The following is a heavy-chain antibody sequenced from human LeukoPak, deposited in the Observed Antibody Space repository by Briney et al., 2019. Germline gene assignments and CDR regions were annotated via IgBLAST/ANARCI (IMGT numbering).Heavy chain of an antibody. CDR2: INHSGST. Sequence: SETLSLTCAVYGGSFSGYYWSWIRQPPGKGLEWIGEINHSGSTNYNPSLKSRVTISVDTSKNQFSLKLSSVTAADTAVYYCARAMITFGGVIPLDYWGQGTLVTVSS. D-gene: IGHD3-16*02. J-gene: IGHJ4*02. CDR1: GGSFSGYY. V-gene: IGHV4-34*01. CDR3: ARAMITFGGVIPLDY.